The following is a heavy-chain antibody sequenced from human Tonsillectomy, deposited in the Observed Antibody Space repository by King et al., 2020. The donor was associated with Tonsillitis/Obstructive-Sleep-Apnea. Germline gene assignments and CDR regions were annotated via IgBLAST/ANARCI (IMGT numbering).Heavy chain of an antibody. Sequence: VQLVESGGGLIQPGGSVRLSCAASGFTVSNNYMSWVRQAPGKGLEWVSIIYSGGGTYYADSVKGRFTISGDNSKNTLYLQMNSLRAEDTAVYYCARDRVVVVPATIPVYYYYGMDVWGQGTTVTVSS. J-gene: IGHJ6*02. CDR1: GFTVSNNY. D-gene: IGHD2-2*02. CDR2: IYSGGGT. CDR3: ARDRVVVVPATIPVYYYYGMDV. V-gene: IGHV3-53*01.